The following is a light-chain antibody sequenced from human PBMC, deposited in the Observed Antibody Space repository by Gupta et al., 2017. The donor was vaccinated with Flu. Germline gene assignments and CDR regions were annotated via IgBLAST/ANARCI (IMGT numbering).Light chain of an antibody. CDR2: DAS. V-gene: IGKV3-11*01. CDR1: QSVSTY. CDR3: QKRSYWPPHT. J-gene: IGKJ2*01. Sequence: EIVLTQSPATLSLSPGERATLFCRASQSVSTYLAWYQHKPGQAPRLLIYDASNRATGIPARFSHSGYRTDFTLTISRRDPEDFAVYYFQKRSYWPPHTFRQGTMMGIK.